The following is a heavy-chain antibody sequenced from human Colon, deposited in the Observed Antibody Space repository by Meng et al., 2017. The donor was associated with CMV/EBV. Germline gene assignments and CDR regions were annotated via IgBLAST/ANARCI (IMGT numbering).Heavy chain of an antibody. D-gene: IGHD2-2*01. CDR3: ARGGYCSSNSCYSAWFDP. V-gene: IGHV4-34*01. CDR1: GGSFSGYY. CDR2: INHSGRT. Sequence: SETLSLTCAAYGGSFSGYYWSWIRQSPGKGLEWIGEINHSGRTSYNSSLKSRVTISVDTSKKQFSLKLTSVTAADTAVYYCARGGYCSSNSCYSAWFDPWGQGTLVTVFS. J-gene: IGHJ5*02.